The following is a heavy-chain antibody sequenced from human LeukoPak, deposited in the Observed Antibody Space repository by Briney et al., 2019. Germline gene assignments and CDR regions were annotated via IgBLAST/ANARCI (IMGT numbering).Heavy chain of an antibody. CDR1: GVSISTDGYY. D-gene: IGHD2-2*01. V-gene: IGHV4-61*02. Sequence: PSQTLSLTCTVSGVSISTDGYYWSWIRLPAGKGLEWIGRIYFSGSTSYNPSLKSRVTISADTSKNQFSLKLNSVTAADTAVYYCAVVPAALDYWGQGTLVTVSS. J-gene: IGHJ4*02. CDR3: AVVPAALDY. CDR2: IYFSGST.